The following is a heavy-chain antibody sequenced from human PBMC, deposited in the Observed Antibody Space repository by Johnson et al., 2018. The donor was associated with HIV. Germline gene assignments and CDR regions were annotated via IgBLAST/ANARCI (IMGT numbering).Heavy chain of an antibody. CDR3: ARGYGVVIALLDAFDI. Sequence: VHLVASGGASSQPGGSLRPSCAAPGFTLSSYDMHWVRQATGKGLECVSAIGTAGHTYYPGSVKGRFTISRDNSKNTLYLQMNSLRAEDTAVYYCARGYGVVIALLDAFDIWGQGTMVTVSS. J-gene: IGHJ3*02. CDR2: IGTAGHT. V-gene: IGHV3-13*01. CDR1: GFTLSSYD. D-gene: IGHD2-21*01.